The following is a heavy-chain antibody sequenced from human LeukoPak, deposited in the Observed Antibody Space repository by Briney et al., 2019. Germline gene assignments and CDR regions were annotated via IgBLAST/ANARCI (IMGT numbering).Heavy chain of an antibody. CDR1: GGSFRGYY. J-gene: IGHJ4*02. D-gene: IGHD3-9*01. CDR3: ARGQRRYFAWYYY. V-gene: IGHV4-34*01. Sequence: SSETLSLTCAGYGGSFRGYYWSWIRQPPGKELEWIGEINHSGSTNYNPSLKSRVTISVDTSKNQFSLKLSSVTAADTAVYYCARGQRRYFAWYYYWGQGTLVTVSS. CDR2: INHSGST.